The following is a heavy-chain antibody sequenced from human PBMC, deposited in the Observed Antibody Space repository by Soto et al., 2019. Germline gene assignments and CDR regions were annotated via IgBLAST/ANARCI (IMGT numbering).Heavy chain of an antibody. CDR1: GYTFTSYA. CDR2: ISAYNGNT. V-gene: IGHV1-18*01. CDR3: ARDVTPPDY. Sequence: QVQLVQSGAEVKKPGASVTVSCKASGYTFTSYAITWVRQAPGQGLEWMGWISAYNGNTNYAQKIQDRVTMTTDTSTSTADMELRSLRSDDTAVYYCARDVTPPDYWGHGTLVTVSS. J-gene: IGHJ4*01.